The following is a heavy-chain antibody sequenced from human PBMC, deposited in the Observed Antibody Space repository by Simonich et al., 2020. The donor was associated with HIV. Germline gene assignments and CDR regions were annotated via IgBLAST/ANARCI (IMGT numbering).Heavy chain of an antibody. J-gene: IGHJ3*01. Sequence: QITLKESGPTLVKPTQTLTLTCTFSGFSLSTRGVGVGWIRQPPGKALEWLEQIYWDDDKRYSPSLKSRLSISKDTSKNQVVLTMTNMDPVDTATYYCTHWRITGNFDVWGPGTMVTVSS. D-gene: IGHD2-8*02. CDR1: GFSLSTRGVG. CDR2: IYWDDDK. CDR3: THWRITGNFDV. V-gene: IGHV2-5*02.